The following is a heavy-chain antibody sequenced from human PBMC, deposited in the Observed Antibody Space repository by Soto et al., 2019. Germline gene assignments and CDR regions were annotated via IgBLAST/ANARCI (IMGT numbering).Heavy chain of an antibody. CDR1: GGSFSGYY. D-gene: IGHD3-3*01. V-gene: IGHV4-34*01. J-gene: IGHJ5*02. CDR2: INHSGST. CDR3: ARNRLFLGVRNWFDP. Sequence: QVQLQQWGAGLLKPSETLSLTCAVYGGSFSGYYWSWIRQPPGKGLEWIGEINHSGSTNYNPSLKSRVTISVDTSKNQFSLKLSSLTAADTAVYYCARNRLFLGVRNWFDPWGQGTLVTVSS.